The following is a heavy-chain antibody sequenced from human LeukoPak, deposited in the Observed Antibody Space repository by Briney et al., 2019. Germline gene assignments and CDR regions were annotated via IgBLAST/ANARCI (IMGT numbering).Heavy chain of an antibody. CDR3: AHLTRFQTFGGVRGAFDI. V-gene: IGHV2-5*02. J-gene: IGHJ3*02. Sequence: SGPTLVNPTQTLTLTCTFSGFSLSTSGVGVGWIRQPPGKALEWLALIYWDDDKRYSPSLKSRLIITKDTSKNQVVLTMTNMDPVDTATYYCAHLTRFQTFGGVRGAFDIWGQGTMVTVSS. CDR1: GFSLSTSGVG. D-gene: IGHD3-16*01. CDR2: IYWDDDK.